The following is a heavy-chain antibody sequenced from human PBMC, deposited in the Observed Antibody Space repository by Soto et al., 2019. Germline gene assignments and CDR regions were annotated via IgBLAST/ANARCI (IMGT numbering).Heavy chain of an antibody. Sequence: ASVKVSCKVSGYTLPELSMHWVRQAPGKGLERMGGFDPEDGETIYAQKFQGRVTMTEDTSTDTAYMELSSLRSEDTAVYYCATVKGVNYYYDSSGVDVAFDIWGQGTMVSVSS. CDR3: ATVKGVNYYYDSSGVDVAFDI. V-gene: IGHV1-24*01. D-gene: IGHD3-22*01. CDR1: GYTLPELS. J-gene: IGHJ3*02. CDR2: FDPEDGET.